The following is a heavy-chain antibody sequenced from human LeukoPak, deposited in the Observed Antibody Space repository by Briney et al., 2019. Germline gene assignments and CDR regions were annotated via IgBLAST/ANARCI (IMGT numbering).Heavy chain of an antibody. J-gene: IGHJ4*02. CDR3: AKDIYEGLLYLDWFADH. CDR1: GFTFSRHG. Sequence: GGSLRLSCAASGFTFSRHGMHWVRQAPGKGLEWVAVISFHGGDQYYADSVKGRFTISRDNSKNTLYLQMNSLRTEDTAVYYCAKDIYEGLLYLDWFADHWGQGPLVTVSS. D-gene: IGHD3-9*01. V-gene: IGHV3-30*18. CDR2: ISFHGGDQ.